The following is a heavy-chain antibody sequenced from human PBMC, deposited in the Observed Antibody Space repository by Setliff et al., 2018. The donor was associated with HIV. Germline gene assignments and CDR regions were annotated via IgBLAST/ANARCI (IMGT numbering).Heavy chain of an antibody. J-gene: IGHJ6*03. CDR2: IYYSGST. CDR3: ARHKFGSTSSGINYYMDV. V-gene: IGHV4-59*08. Sequence: SETLSLTCTVSGGSISSYYWSWIRQPPGKGLEWIGYIYYSGSTNYNPSLKSRVTISVDTSKNQFSLKLSSVTAADTAGYYCARHKFGSTSSGINYYMDVWGKGTTVTVSS. CDR1: GGSISSYY. D-gene: IGHD3-10*01.